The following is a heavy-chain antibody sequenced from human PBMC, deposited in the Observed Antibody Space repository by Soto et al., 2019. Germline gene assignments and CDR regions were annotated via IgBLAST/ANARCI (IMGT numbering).Heavy chain of an antibody. CDR2: IYYSGST. V-gene: IGHV4-31*03. D-gene: IGHD3-10*01. Sequence: QVELQESGPGLVKPSQPLSLTCTVSGGSISSGGYYWSWIRQHPGKGLEWIGYIYYSGSTYYNPSLKSRVTISVDTSKNQFSLKLSSVTAADTAVYYFARDNPWYYGSGSFDPWGQGTLVTVSS. CDR1: GGSISSGGYY. J-gene: IGHJ5*02. CDR3: ARDNPWYYGSGSFDP.